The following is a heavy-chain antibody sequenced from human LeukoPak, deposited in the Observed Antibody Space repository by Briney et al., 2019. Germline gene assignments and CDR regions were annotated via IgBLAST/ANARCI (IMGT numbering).Heavy chain of an antibody. V-gene: IGHV4-39*01. D-gene: IGHD7-27*01. J-gene: IGHJ6*03. CDR2: IYYSGST. CDR3: ARRRKGPILTGEAYYYYYMDV. Sequence: SETLSLTCTVSGGSISSSSYYWGWIRPPPGKGLEWIGRIYYSGSTYYNPSLKSRVTISVDTSNNQFSLKLSSVTAADTAVYFCARRRKGPILTGEAYYYYYMDVWGKGTTVTISS. CDR1: GGSISSSSYY.